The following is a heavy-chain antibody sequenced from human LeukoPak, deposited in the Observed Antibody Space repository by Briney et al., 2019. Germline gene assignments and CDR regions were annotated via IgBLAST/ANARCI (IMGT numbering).Heavy chain of an antibody. CDR3: ARINDFWSGPTLDV. D-gene: IGHD3-3*01. J-gene: IGHJ6*02. CDR2: IYHSGSGST. V-gene: IGHV4-30-2*01. CDR1: GGSISSGGHS. Sequence: SETLSLTCTVSGGSISSGGHSWSWIRQPPGKGLEWIGYIYHSGSGSTYYNPSLKSRVTISIDKSKNQFSLKLNSVTAADTAVYNCARINDFWSGPTLDVWGQGTTVTVSS.